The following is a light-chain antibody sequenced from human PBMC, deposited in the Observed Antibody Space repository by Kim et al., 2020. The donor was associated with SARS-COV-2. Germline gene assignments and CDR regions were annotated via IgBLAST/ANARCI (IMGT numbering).Light chain of an antibody. V-gene: IGKV1-39*01. CDR1: QSIANY. Sequence: DIQMTQSPSSLSASVGDRVTITCRASQSIANYLNWYQHKPPGKAPNLLLYAESNLHTGVPSRFSGSGSGTNFTLTVSGLQPEDFATYYCQQSYSTPITFGQGTRLEIK. J-gene: IGKJ5*01. CDR2: AES. CDR3: QQSYSTPIT.